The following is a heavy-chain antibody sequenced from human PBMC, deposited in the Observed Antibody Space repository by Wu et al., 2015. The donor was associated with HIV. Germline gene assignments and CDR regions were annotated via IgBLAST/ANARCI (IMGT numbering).Heavy chain of an antibody. CDR3: ARGGAAGDKDIVVVPAAMGGGWFDP. V-gene: IGHV1-69*13. D-gene: IGHD2-2*01. J-gene: IGHJ5*02. CDR1: GGTFSSYA. CDR2: IIPIFGTA. Sequence: QVQLVQSGAEVKKPGSSVKVSCKASGGTFSSYAISWVRQAPGQGLEWMGRIIPIFGTANYAQKFQGRVTITADESTSTAYMELSSLRSEDTAVYYCARGGAAGDKDIVVVPAAMGGGWFDPWGQGTLGHRSPQ.